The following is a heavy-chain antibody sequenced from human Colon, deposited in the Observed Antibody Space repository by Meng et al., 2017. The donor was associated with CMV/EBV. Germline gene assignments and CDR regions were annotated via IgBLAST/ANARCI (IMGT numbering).Heavy chain of an antibody. D-gene: IGHD5-24*01. CDR2: IIPIFGTA. Sequence: SVKVSCKASGDTFSSYAISWVRQAPGQGLEWMGGIIPIFGTANYAQKFQGRVTITTDESTSTAYMELSSLRSEDTAVYYCARATGDGYNHYYYYGMDVWGQGTTVTVSS. V-gene: IGHV1-69*05. CDR1: GDTFSSYA. CDR3: ARATGDGYNHYYYYGMDV. J-gene: IGHJ6*02.